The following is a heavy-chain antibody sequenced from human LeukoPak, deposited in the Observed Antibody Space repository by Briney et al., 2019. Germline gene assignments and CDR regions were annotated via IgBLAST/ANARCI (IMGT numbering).Heavy chain of an antibody. CDR2: IYTSGST. CDR3: ARDPCTVPTSLALWFDP. J-gene: IGHJ5*02. V-gene: IGHV4-4*07. Sequence: SGTLTLTCAVSGFTISSYCWSWIRQPPGKGLEWVGRIYTSGSTNYNASLKSRVTMSVDTSKNQFSLQLSSVTAADTAVYYCARDPCTVPTSLALWFDPWRQGTLLRVPS. CDR1: GFTISSYC. D-gene: IGHD4-11*01.